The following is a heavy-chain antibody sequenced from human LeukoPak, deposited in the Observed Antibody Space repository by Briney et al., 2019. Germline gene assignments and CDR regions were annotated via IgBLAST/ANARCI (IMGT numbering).Heavy chain of an antibody. D-gene: IGHD3-22*01. CDR2: IYDSGST. V-gene: IGHV4-59*06. Sequence: SETLSLTCTVSGGCISSYYWSWIRQPPGKGLEWIGYIYDSGSTYYNPSLKSRVTISVDTSKNHFSLKLSSVTAADTAVYYCARVTMIVVVIDYWGQGTLVTVSS. CDR1: GGCISSYY. CDR3: ARVTMIVVVIDY. J-gene: IGHJ4*02.